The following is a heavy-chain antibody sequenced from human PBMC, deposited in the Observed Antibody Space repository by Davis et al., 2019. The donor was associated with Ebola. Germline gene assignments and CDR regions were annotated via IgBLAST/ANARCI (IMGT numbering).Heavy chain of an antibody. D-gene: IGHD2-8*02. J-gene: IGHJ4*02. V-gene: IGHV3-53*01. Sequence: GGSLRLSCAASGFSVSTKYMNWVRQAPGKGLQWVSIMYSGGTTYYADSVKGRFTISRDNSKNSLYLQMISLRAEDTATYYCARVILWWDDDAGGPTTYYFDLWGQGALVTVSS. CDR1: GFSVSTKY. CDR2: MYSGGTT. CDR3: ARVILWWDDDAGGPTTYYFDL.